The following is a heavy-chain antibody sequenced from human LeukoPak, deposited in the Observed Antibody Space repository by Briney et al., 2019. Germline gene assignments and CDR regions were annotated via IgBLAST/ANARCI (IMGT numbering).Heavy chain of an antibody. D-gene: IGHD4-17*01. CDR3: ARDPDYGDYVAFDI. J-gene: IGHJ3*02. V-gene: IGHV4-59*01. CDR1: GGSISSYY. Sequence: SETLSLTCTVSGGSISSYYWSWTRQPPGKGLEWIGYIYYSGSTNYNPSLKSRVTISVDTSKNQFSLKLSSVTAADTAVYYCARDPDYGDYVAFDIWGQGTMVTVSS. CDR2: IYYSGST.